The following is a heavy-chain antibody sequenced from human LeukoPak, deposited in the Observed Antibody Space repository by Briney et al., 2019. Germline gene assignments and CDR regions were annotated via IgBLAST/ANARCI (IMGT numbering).Heavy chain of an antibody. CDR2: VYYSGST. CDR3: ARGAYDILTGYYSNYYYYGMDV. CDR1: GGSISSYF. D-gene: IGHD3-9*01. J-gene: IGHJ6*02. V-gene: IGHV4-59*12. Sequence: SETLSLTCTVSGGSISSYFWSWIRQPPGKGLEWIGYVYYSGSTNYNPSLKSRVTISVDTSKKQFSLKLSSVTAADTAVYYCARGAYDILTGYYSNYYYYGMDVWGQGTTVTVSS.